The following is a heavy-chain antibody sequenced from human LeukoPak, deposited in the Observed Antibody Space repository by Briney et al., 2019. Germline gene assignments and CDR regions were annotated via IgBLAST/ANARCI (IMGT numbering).Heavy chain of an antibody. J-gene: IGHJ4*02. CDR2: IFSGGTT. Sequence: GGSLRLSCAASGFTVSSIYMSWVRQAPGKGLEWVSIIFSGGTTSYADSVKGRFTISRDNSKNTLYLQMNSLRAEDTAVYYCARDTPFSSGWYGGDYWGQGTLVTVSS. CDR1: GFTVSSIY. CDR3: ARDTPFSSGWYGGDY. V-gene: IGHV3-53*01. D-gene: IGHD6-19*01.